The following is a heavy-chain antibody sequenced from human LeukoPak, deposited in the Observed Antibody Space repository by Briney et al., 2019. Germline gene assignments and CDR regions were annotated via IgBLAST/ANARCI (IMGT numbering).Heavy chain of an antibody. V-gene: IGHV3-21*01. CDR3: ARRKLPSPDY. D-gene: IGHD1-7*01. J-gene: IGHJ4*02. Sequence: PGGSVTLSCAASGFTFTSYSMNWVRQAPGKGLEGVSSMSSSNSYIYYAHSVKGRFTISRDNAKNSLYLQMNSLRAEDTAVYYYARRKLPSPDYWGQGTLVTVSS. CDR1: GFTFTSYS. CDR2: MSSSNSYI.